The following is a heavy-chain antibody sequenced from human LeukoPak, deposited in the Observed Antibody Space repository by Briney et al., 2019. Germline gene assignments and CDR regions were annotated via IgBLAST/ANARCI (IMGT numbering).Heavy chain of an antibody. CDR3: ARVPRKIASI. D-gene: IGHD3-22*01. Sequence: GASVKVSCKASGYTFTSYDINWVRQATGQGLEWMGYMNPASGNTGYAQKFQGRVTMTTDTSISTAYMELSSLRSEDTAVYYCARVPRKIASIWGQGTMVTVSS. CDR1: GYTFTSYD. J-gene: IGHJ3*02. CDR2: MNPASGNT. V-gene: IGHV1-8*01.